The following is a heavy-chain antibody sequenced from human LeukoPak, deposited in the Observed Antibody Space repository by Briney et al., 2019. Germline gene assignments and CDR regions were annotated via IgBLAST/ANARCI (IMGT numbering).Heavy chain of an antibody. CDR2: INPSGGST. D-gene: IGHD3-3*01. CDR3: ARGGRKDTIFGVVDPPADY. Sequence: VASVKVSCKASGYTFTSYYMHWVRQAPGQGLEWMGIINPSGGSTSYAQKFQGRVTMTRDTSTSTVYMELSSLRSEDTAVYYCARGGRKDTIFGVVDPPADYWGQGTLVTVSS. CDR1: GYTFTSYY. V-gene: IGHV1-46*01. J-gene: IGHJ4*02.